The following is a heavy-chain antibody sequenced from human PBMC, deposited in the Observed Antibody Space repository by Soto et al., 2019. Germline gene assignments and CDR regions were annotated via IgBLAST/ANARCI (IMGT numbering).Heavy chain of an antibody. J-gene: IGHJ4*02. CDR2: VANSGTT. D-gene: IGHD1-7*01. Sequence: PSETLSLTCTVSGGSVGSCTCSWSRLRPPPGKGLEWIGYVANSGTTNYNPSLKSRVTLCLAKYHNQFSLKWASATAAAAAVCYSAKAGNYPDFHSWGQGVLGTGLL. V-gene: IGHV4-61*01. CDR3: AKAGNYPDFHS. CDR1: GGSVGSCTCS.